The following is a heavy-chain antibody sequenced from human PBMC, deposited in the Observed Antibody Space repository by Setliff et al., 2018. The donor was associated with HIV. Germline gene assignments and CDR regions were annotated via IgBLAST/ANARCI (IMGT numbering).Heavy chain of an antibody. CDR3: ARRRYDFWSGYYPYYMDV. CDR1: GFTFSSYC. J-gene: IGHJ6*03. V-gene: IGHV3-21*01. Sequence: GGSLRLSCVASGFTFSSYCMEWFRQAPGKGLEWVSSISYGSTYIYQSDSVRGRFTISRDDAKKSLYLQMNSLRAEDTAVYYCARRRYDFWSGYYPYYMDVWGKGTTVTVSS. D-gene: IGHD3-3*01. CDR2: ISYGSTYI.